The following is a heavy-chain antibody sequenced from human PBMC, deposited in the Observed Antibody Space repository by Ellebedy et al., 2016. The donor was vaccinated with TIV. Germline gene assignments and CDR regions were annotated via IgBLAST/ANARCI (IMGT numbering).Heavy chain of an antibody. CDR2: IDPGDPSGSYT. CDR3: ARHELGSNAAFDS. Sequence: GESLKISXKGSGYTFSLFWISWVRQRPGKGLEWIARIDPGDPSGSYTTYSPSFQGLVTISADKSVTTAYLQWSSLKASDTAMYYCARHELGSNAAFDSWGPGTLVIVSS. V-gene: IGHV5-10-1*01. D-gene: IGHD7-27*01. J-gene: IGHJ4*02. CDR1: GYTFSLFW.